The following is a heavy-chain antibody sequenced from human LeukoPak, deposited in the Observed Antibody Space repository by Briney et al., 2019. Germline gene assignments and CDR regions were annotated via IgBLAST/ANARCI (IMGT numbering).Heavy chain of an antibody. V-gene: IGHV3-21*03. Sequence: PGGSLRLSCAASGFTFSSYSMNWVRQAPGKGLEWVSSISSSSSYIYYADSVKGRFTISRDNAKNSLYLQMNSLKTEDTAVYYCTTDGPIVVVPASYYYYYGMDVWGQGTTVTVSS. D-gene: IGHD2-2*01. CDR3: TTDGPIVVVPASYYYYYGMDV. J-gene: IGHJ6*02. CDR1: GFTFSSYS. CDR2: ISSSSSYI.